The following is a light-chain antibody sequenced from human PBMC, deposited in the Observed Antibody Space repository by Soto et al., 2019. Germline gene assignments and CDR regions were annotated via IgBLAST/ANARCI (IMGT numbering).Light chain of an antibody. J-gene: IGLJ2*01. CDR1: RTDIGGYNY. CDR3: SSYTSSSTLVV. V-gene: IGLV2-14*01. Sequence: QSALTQPASVSGSLGQSITISCTGTRTDIGGYNYVSWYQQYPGKAPKLVICEVTSRPSGISDRFSGSKSGNTASLTISGLQAEDEADYYCSSYTSSSTLVVFGGGTKLTVL. CDR2: EVT.